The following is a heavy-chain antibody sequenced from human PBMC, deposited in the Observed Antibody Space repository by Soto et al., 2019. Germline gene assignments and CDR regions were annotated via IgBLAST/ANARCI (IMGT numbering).Heavy chain of an antibody. J-gene: IGHJ4*02. D-gene: IGHD6-13*01. CDR1: GFTFISYA. Sequence: WGSLRLSCAASGFTFISYAIIFFRHSPFKWLEWVSAISGSGGSTYYADSVKGRFTISRDNSKNTLYLQMNSLRAEDTAVYYCAKDLRDSSSWYVTGYFDYWGQGTLVTVSS. CDR2: ISGSGGST. V-gene: IGHV3-23*01. CDR3: AKDLRDSSSWYVTGYFDY.